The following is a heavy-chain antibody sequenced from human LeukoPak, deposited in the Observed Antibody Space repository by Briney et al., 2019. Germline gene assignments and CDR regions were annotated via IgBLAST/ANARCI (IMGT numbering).Heavy chain of an antibody. V-gene: IGHV3-11*01. D-gene: IGHD3-22*01. J-gene: IGHJ4*02. CDR3: ARDLTYYYDSSGTFDY. CDR2: ISSSASRI. Sequence: GGSLRLSCAASGFTFSDYYMSWIRQAPGKGLEWASYISSSASRIYYADSVKGRFTISRDNAKNSLYLQMNSLRAEDTAVYYCARDLTYYYDSSGTFDYWGQGTLVTVSS. CDR1: GFTFSDYY.